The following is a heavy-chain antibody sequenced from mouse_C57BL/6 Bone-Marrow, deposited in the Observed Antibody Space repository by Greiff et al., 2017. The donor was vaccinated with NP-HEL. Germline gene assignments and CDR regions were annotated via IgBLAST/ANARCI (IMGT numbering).Heavy chain of an antibody. D-gene: IGHD4-1*01. V-gene: IGHV5-17*01. CDR3: ARGTGTPHYYFDY. CDR1: GFTFSDYG. CDR2: ISSGSSTI. Sequence: EVKLVESGGGLVKPGGSLKLSCAASGFTFSDYGMHWVRQAPEQGLEWVAYISSGSSTIYYADTLKGRVTLSRDNAKNTLFLQMTSLRSEDTAMYYCARGTGTPHYYFDYWGQGTTLTVSS. J-gene: IGHJ2*01.